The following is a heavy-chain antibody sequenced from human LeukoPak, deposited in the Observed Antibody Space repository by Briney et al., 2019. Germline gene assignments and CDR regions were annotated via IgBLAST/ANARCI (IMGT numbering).Heavy chain of an antibody. J-gene: IGHJ4*02. D-gene: IGHD6-19*01. Sequence: GGSLRLSCAASGFTFSSYAMSWVRQAPGKGLEWVSAISGSGASTYYADSVKGRFTISRDNSKNTLYLQMNSLRAEDTAVYYCAKGREWLVQYYFDYWGQGTLVTVSS. CDR3: AKGREWLVQYYFDY. CDR2: ISGSGAST. V-gene: IGHV3-23*01. CDR1: GFTFSSYA.